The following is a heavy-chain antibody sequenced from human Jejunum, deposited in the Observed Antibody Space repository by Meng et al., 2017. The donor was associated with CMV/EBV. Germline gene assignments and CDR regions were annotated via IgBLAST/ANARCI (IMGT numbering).Heavy chain of an antibody. J-gene: IGHJ5*02. CDR3: ARDSGSYSLNYFDP. CDR2: ISGNGVGT. CDR1: GFSCSSYS. D-gene: IGHD1-26*01. V-gene: IGHV3-23*01. Sequence: SGFSCSSYSMNWVRQAPGKGLEWVSVISGNGVGTYYADSVKGRFTISRDNSKNTLYLQMNSLRAGDTAVYYCARDSGSYSLNYFDPWGQGTLVTVSS.